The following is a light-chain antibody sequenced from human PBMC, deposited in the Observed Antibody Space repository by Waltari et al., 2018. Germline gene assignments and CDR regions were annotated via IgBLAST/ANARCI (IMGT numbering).Light chain of an antibody. CDR3: QVWDRESDV. Sequence: SYVLTKPPSVSVAPGATARITVGGSSVGGESVHWYQQKPGQAPVLVIYDDSVRPSGIPERFSASSSGDTATLSISRVEAGDEADYYCQVWDRESDVFGTGTRVTVL. J-gene: IGLJ1*01. CDR2: DDS. V-gene: IGLV3-21*04. CDR1: SVGGES.